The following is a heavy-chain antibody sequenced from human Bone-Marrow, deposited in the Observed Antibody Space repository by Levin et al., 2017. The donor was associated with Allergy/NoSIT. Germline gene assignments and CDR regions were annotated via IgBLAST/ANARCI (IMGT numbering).Heavy chain of an antibody. CDR2: INYDGSEI. Sequence: SCAASGFTFSDYWMHWVRQGPGKGLLWVSRINYDGSEISYADSVKGRFAISRDNAKNTVYLQMNSLRDEDTAVYYCAREITRGGTGAFFWGLGTLVTISS. CDR1: GFTFSDYW. D-gene: IGHD2-15*01. J-gene: IGHJ4*02. V-gene: IGHV3-74*01. CDR3: AREITRGGTGAFF.